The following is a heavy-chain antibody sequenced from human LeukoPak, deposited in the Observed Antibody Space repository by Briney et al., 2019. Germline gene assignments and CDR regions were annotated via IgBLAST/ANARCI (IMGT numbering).Heavy chain of an antibody. V-gene: IGHV1-69*05. CDR2: IIPIFGTA. Sequence: ASVKVSCKASGGTFSSYAISWVRQAPGQGLEWMGGIIPIFGTANYAQKFQGRVTITTDESTSTAYMELSSLRSEDTAVYYCARTITRTTRSFDYWGQGTLVTVSS. J-gene: IGHJ4*02. CDR3: ARTITRTTRSFDY. D-gene: IGHD1-7*01. CDR1: GGTFSSYA.